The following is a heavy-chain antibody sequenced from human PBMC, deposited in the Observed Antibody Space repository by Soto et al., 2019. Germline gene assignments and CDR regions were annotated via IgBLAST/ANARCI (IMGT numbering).Heavy chain of an antibody. CDR3: ARGAQSAALPHV. CDR2: IWYDGSNK. J-gene: IGHJ4*02. V-gene: IGHV3-33*01. D-gene: IGHD6-25*01. Sequence: GGSLRLSCAASGFTFSSYGMHWVRQAPGKGLEWVAVIWYDGSNKYYADSVKGRFTISRDNSKNTLYLQMNSLRAEDTAVYYCARGAQSAALPHVWGQGTLVTVSS. CDR1: GFTFSSYG.